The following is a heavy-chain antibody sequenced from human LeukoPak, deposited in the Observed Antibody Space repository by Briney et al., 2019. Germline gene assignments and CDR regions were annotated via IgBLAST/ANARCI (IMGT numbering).Heavy chain of an antibody. CDR3: ISGFCSSASCYA. V-gene: IGHV3-15*01. J-gene: IGHJ4*02. CDR2: IRRKTDGGTA. D-gene: IGHD2-2*01. CDR1: GFTFTNAW. Sequence: GGSLRLSFETPGFTFTNAWMSWVRQAPGKGLGWVGRIRRKTDGGTADYAAPVMGRFTTSRDDSNNTLYLQMNSLKTEDTAVYYCISGFCSSASCYAWGRGTLVIVSS.